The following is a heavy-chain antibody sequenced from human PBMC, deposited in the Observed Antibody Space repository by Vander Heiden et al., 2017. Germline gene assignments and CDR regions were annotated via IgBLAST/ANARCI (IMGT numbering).Heavy chain of an antibody. V-gene: IGHV1-69*06. D-gene: IGHD6-19*01. CDR1: SSYA. Sequence: QVQLVQSGAEVKKPGSFSSYATSWVRQAPGQVLEWRGGIIPIFGTANYAQKFQGRVTITADKSTSTAYMELSNLRSEDTAVYYCVSGIAVAGNPFSAFDIWGQGTMVTVSS. CDR3: VSGIAVAGNPFSAFDI. CDR2: IIPIFGTA. J-gene: IGHJ3*02.